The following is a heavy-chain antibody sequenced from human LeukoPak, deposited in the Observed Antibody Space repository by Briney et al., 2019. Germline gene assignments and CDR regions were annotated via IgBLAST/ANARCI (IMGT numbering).Heavy chain of an antibody. CDR1: GDSIISGYY. D-gene: IGHD4-11*01. J-gene: IGHJ4*02. CDR3: AREDDYNAWNEYSSRDY. V-gene: IGHV4-38-2*02. Sequence: PSETLSLTCTVSGDSIISGYYWGWVRQPPGKGLEWIASIYYSGATSYKTSLKNRLTISLDASHNQFSLKLRSVTAADTAVYYCAREDDYNAWNEYSSRDYWGQGLLVTVSS. CDR2: IYYSGAT.